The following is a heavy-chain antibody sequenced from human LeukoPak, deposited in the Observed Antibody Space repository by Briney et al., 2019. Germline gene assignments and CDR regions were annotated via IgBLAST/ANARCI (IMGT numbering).Heavy chain of an antibody. J-gene: IGHJ4*02. D-gene: IGHD3-10*01. V-gene: IGHV4-39*01. CDR2: IYYSGST. CDR1: GGSISSSSYY. CDR3: ARQVTWFGELLYFDY. Sequence: SETLSLTCTVSGGSISSSSYYWGWIRQPPGKGLEWIGSIYYSGSTYYNPSLKSRVTISVDTSKNQFSLKLSSVTAADTAVYYCARQVTWFGELLYFDYWGQGTLVTVSS.